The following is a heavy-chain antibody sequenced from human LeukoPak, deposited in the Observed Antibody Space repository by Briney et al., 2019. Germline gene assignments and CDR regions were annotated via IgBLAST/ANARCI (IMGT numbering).Heavy chain of an antibody. CDR2: IYTSGST. J-gene: IGHJ2*01. D-gene: IGHD2-2*01. Sequence: SETLSLTCTVSGGSISSGSYYWSWIRQPAGKGLEWIGRIYTSGSTNYNPSLKSRVTISVDTSKNQSSLKLSSVTAADTAVYYCARSVPAADTDWYFDLWGRGTLVTVSS. V-gene: IGHV4-61*02. CDR3: ARSVPAADTDWYFDL. CDR1: GGSISSGSYY.